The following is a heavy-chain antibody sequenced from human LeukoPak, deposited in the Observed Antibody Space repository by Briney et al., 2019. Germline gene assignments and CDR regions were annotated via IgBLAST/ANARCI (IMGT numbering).Heavy chain of an antibody. CDR2: IRDTGGRT. CDR1: GITLSNYG. Sequence: GGSLRLSCAVSGITLSNYGMTWVRQAPGKGLEWVAGIRDTGGRTNYADSVKGRFTISRDNSKNTLYLQMNSLRAEDTAVYFCAKRGVVIRVILVGFHKEAYYFDSWGQGALVTVSS. V-gene: IGHV3-23*01. D-gene: IGHD3-22*01. J-gene: IGHJ4*02. CDR3: AKRGVVIRVILVGFHKEAYYFDS.